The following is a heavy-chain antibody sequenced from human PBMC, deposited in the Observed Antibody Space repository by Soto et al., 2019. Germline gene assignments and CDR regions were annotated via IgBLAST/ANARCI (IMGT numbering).Heavy chain of an antibody. CDR3: ARTSSSWSEDCYFDL. Sequence: EVQLVESGGGLVKPGGSLRLSCAASGFTFSSYSMNWVRQAPGKGLEWVSSISSSSSYIYYADSVKGRFTISRDNAKNSLYLQMNSLRAEDTAVYYCARTSSSWSEDCYFDLWGRGTLVTVSS. V-gene: IGHV3-21*01. D-gene: IGHD6-13*01. CDR1: GFTFSSYS. CDR2: ISSSSSYI. J-gene: IGHJ2*01.